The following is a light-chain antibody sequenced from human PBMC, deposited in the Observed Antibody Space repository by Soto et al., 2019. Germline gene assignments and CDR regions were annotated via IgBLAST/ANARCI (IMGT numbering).Light chain of an antibody. CDR2: DVS. Sequence: QSALTQPASVSGSPGQSITISCAGTSSDVGGYTYVSWYQQHPGKAPKLTIYDVSNRPSGVSNRFSGSKSGNTASLTISGLQAEDEDDYYCTSYTSSSTPYVFGGGTKLTVL. V-gene: IGLV2-14*01. CDR3: TSYTSSSTPYV. CDR1: SSDVGGYTY. J-gene: IGLJ1*01.